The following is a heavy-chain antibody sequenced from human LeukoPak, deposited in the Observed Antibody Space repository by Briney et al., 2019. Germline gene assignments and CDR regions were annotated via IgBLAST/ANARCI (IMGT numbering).Heavy chain of an antibody. J-gene: IGHJ4*02. CDR3: ARQEVTYFDY. CDR2: IYHSGST. Sequence: SETLSLTCTVSGYSISSGYYWGWIRQPPGKGLEWIGSIYHSGSTYYNPSLKSRVTISVDTSKNPFSLKLSSVTAADTAVYYCARQEVTYFDYWGQGTLVTVSS. V-gene: IGHV4-38-2*02. CDR1: GYSISSGYY. D-gene: IGHD5-18*01.